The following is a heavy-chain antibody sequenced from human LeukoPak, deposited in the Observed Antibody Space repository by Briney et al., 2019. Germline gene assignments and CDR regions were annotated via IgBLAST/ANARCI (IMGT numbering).Heavy chain of an antibody. V-gene: IGHV5-51*01. D-gene: IGHD5-24*01. CDR1: GYNFTTYY. CDR3: ARLPGDGYIPIFDY. J-gene: IGHJ4*02. Sequence: GESLKISCKGSGYNFTTYYIGWVRQMPGKGLEWMGFIYPDDSDTRYRPSFQGQVTSSADKSLSTAYLQWGSLTASDTAVYYCARLPGDGYIPIFDYWGQGTLVTVSS. CDR2: IYPDDSDT.